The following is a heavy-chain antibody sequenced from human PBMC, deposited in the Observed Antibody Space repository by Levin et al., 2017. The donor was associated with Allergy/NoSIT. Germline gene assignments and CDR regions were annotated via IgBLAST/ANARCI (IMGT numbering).Heavy chain of an antibody. Sequence: ASVKVSCKASGYTFTSYGISWVRQAPGQGLEWMGWISAYNGNTNYAQKLQGRVTMTTDTSTSTAYMELRSLRSDDTAVYYCARDVPSGWPIPYYYYGMDVWGQGTTVTVSS. CDR2: ISAYNGNT. D-gene: IGHD6-19*01. CDR3: ARDVPSGWPIPYYYYGMDV. J-gene: IGHJ6*02. CDR1: GYTFTSYG. V-gene: IGHV1-18*01.